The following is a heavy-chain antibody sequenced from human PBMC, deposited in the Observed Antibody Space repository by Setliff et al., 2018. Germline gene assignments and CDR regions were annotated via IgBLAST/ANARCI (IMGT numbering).Heavy chain of an antibody. J-gene: IGHJ4*02. D-gene: IGHD1-1*01. CDR1: GFTFSNSE. CDR2: INRSGSII. Sequence: GGSLRLSCAASGFTFSNSEMNWVRQAPGKGLEWIAFINRSGSIIYYADSARGRFTISRDSAKSSLYLQMNSLRAEDTAVYYCARTGTYRYFDYWGQGALVTVSS. CDR3: ARTGTYRYFDY. V-gene: IGHV3-48*03.